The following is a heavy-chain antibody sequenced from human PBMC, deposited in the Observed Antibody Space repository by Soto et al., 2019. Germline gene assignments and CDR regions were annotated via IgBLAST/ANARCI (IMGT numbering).Heavy chain of an antibody. V-gene: IGHV3-30*18. Sequence: QVQLVESGGGVVQPGRSLRLSCAASGFTFSSYGMHWVRQAPGKGLEWVAVISYDGSNKYYADSVKGRFTISRDNSKNTLYLQMNSLRAEATAVYYCANDLLSSGWYSAFDYWGQGTLVTISA. J-gene: IGHJ4*02. CDR3: ANDLLSSGWYSAFDY. CDR1: GFTFSSYG. CDR2: ISYDGSNK. D-gene: IGHD6-19*01.